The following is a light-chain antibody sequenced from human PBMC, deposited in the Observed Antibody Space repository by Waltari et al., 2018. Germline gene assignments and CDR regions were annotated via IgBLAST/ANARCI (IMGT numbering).Light chain of an antibody. V-gene: IGKV1-39*01. CDR3: QQSYSTPPYT. CDR2: AAS. J-gene: IGKJ2*01. Sequence: DIQMTQSPSSLSASVGDRFTSTCRASQSITNYLNWYQHKPGKVPKLLISAASSLQSGVPSRFSGSGSGTDFTLTISGLQPEDFATYYCQQSYSTPPYTFGQGTKLEIK. CDR1: QSITNY.